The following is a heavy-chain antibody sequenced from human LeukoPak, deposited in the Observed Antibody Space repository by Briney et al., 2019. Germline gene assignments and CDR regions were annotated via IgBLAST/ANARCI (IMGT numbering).Heavy chain of an antibody. CDR3: ARDNYDFWSGYYIGPDY. J-gene: IGHJ4*02. V-gene: IGHV1-18*04. CDR1: GYTFTGYY. D-gene: IGHD3-3*01. Sequence: GASVRVSCKASGYTFTGYYMHWVRQAPGQGLEWMGWISAYNGNTNYAQKLQGRVTMTTDTSTSTAYMELRSLRSDDTAVYYCARDNYDFWSGYYIGPDYWGQGTLVTVSS. CDR2: ISAYNGNT.